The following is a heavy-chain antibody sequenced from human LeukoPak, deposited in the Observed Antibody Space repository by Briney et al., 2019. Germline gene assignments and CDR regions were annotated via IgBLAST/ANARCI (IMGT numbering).Heavy chain of an antibody. J-gene: IGHJ4*02. Sequence: GGSLRLSCAASGFTFSSSWMHWVRHAPGKGLVWVSHLDGDGSTTTYADSVKGRFAISRDNAKNTLYLQLNSLGAEDTAVYYCTRGTGTTFDYWGQGTLVTVSS. CDR1: GFTFSSSW. D-gene: IGHD1-1*01. CDR3: TRGTGTTFDY. V-gene: IGHV3-74*01. CDR2: LDGDGSTT.